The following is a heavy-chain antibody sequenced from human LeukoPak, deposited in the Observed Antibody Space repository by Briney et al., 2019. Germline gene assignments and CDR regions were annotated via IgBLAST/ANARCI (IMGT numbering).Heavy chain of an antibody. Sequence: ASVKVSCKASGYNFTGNFIHWVRQAPGQGLEWMGWINSNSGVTKYTQKFQGRITMTRDTSIRTAYMELRSLISDDTAVYYCARGGGYGADAFDIWGQGTMVTVSS. CDR3: ARGGGYGADAFDI. CDR2: INSNSGVT. CDR1: GYNFTGNF. J-gene: IGHJ3*02. V-gene: IGHV1-2*02. D-gene: IGHD1-26*01.